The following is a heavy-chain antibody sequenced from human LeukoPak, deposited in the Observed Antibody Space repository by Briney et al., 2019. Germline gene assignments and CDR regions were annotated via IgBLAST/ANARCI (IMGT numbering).Heavy chain of an antibody. CDR3: ARGGQPYYYYYMDV. CDR1: GFTFSSYS. Sequence: PGGSLRLSCAASGFTFSSYSMNWVRHAPGKGLEWVSSISSSSSYIYYADSVKGRFTISRDNAKNSLYLQMNSLRAEDTAVYYCARGGQPYYYYYMDVWGKGTTVTVSS. J-gene: IGHJ6*03. V-gene: IGHV3-21*01. CDR2: ISSSSSYI.